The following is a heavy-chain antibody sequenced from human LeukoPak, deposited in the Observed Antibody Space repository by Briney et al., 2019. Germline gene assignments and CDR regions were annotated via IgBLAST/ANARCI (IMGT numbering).Heavy chain of an antibody. CDR2: IRYDGSNK. CDR3: AKEHRRCSGGSCYPNNDY. CDR1: GFTFSSYG. J-gene: IGHJ4*02. D-gene: IGHD2-15*01. V-gene: IGHV3-30*02. Sequence: GGSLRLSCAASGFTFSSYGMHWVRRAPGKGLEWVAFIRYDGSNKYYADSVKGRFTISRDNSKNTLYLQMNSLRAEDTAVYYCAKEHRRCSGGSCYPNNDYWGQGTLVTVSS.